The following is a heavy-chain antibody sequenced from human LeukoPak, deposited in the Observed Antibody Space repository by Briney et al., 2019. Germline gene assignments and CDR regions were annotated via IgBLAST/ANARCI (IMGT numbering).Heavy chain of an antibody. Sequence: PGGSLRLSCAASGFTFSSYGMHWVRQAPGKGLEWVAVISYDGSNKYYADSVKGRFTISRDNSKNTLYLQMNSLRPEDTAVYYCAKEGKTRNWNYFQAKPVSWGQGTLVSVSS. D-gene: IGHD1-7*01. J-gene: IGHJ5*02. CDR3: AKEGKTRNWNYFQAKPVS. CDR1: GFTFSSYG. CDR2: ISYDGSNK. V-gene: IGHV3-30*18.